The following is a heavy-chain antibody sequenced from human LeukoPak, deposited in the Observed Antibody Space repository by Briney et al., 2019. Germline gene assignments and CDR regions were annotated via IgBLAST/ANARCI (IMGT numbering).Heavy chain of an antibody. CDR1: GYTFTSYY. V-gene: IGHV1-46*01. J-gene: IGHJ4*02. Sequence: ASVKVSCKASGYTFTSYYMHWVRQAPGQGLEWMGIINPSGGSTNYPQKFQGRVTMTTDTSTSTVYMELSSLRSEDTAVYYCARSHTSFDYWGQGTLVTVSS. CDR2: INPSGGST. CDR3: ARSHTSFDY.